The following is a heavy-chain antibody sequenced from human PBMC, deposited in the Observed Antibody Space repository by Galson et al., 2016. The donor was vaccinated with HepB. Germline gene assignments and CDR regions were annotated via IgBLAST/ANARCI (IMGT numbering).Heavy chain of an antibody. Sequence: SLRLSCAASGYAFRNYIMNWVRQSPGKGLEWVTSISSSGRSIYYADSVKGRFTISRDNTKNSLYLQMNSLRAEDTAIYYCARGGPHNNYFDYWGQGTLVTVSS. J-gene: IGHJ4*02. CDR3: ARGGPHNNYFDY. CDR1: GYAFRNYI. V-gene: IGHV3-21*04. D-gene: IGHD1-1*01. CDR2: ISSSGRSI.